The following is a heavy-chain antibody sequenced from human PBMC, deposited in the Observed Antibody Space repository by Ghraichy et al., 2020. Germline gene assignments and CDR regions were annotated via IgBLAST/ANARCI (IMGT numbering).Heavy chain of an antibody. V-gene: IGHV3-64D*06. Sequence: GGSLRLSCSGSGFSFRTFAMYWVRQAPGRGLAYVSAIGRDGLGTYYADSVRGRFAISRANSRNTLYLQMTSLRPEDTTVYYFVRVVPRKQAWLGYADYWGRGTLVTDSS. CDR3: VRVVPRKQAWLGYADY. D-gene: IGHD5-18*01. CDR1: GFSFRTFA. CDR2: IGRDGLGT. J-gene: IGHJ4*02.